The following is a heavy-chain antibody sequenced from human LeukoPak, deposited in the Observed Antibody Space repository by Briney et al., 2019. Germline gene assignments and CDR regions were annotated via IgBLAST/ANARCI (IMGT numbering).Heavy chain of an antibody. V-gene: IGHV1-69*05. J-gene: IGHJ4*02. Sequence: ASVKVSCKASGGTFSSYAISWVRQAPGQGLEWMGGIIPIFGTANYAQKFQGRVTITTDESTSTAYMELSSLRSEDTAVYYCAINYYYDSSGYYYYFWGQGTLVTVSS. CDR1: GGTFSSYA. CDR3: AINYYYDSSGYYYYF. D-gene: IGHD3-22*01. CDR2: IIPIFGTA.